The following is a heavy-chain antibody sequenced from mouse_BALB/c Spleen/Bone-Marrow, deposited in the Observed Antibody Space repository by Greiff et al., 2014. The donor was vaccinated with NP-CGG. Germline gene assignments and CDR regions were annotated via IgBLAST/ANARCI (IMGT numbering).Heavy chain of an antibody. J-gene: IGHJ2*01. D-gene: IGHD2-4*01. Sequence: QVQLQQSGAELVEPGASVKLSCKASGYTFTSYYMYWVKQRPGQGLEWIGEINPSNGGTNFNEKFKSKATLTVDKSSSTAYMQLSSLTSEDSAVYYCTRSTMITYFDYWGQGTTLTVSS. V-gene: IGHV1S81*02. CDR1: GYTFTSYY. CDR3: TRSTMITYFDY. CDR2: INPSNGGT.